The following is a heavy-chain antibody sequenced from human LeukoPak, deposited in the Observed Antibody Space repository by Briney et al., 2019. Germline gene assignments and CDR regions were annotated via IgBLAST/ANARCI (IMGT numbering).Heavy chain of an antibody. D-gene: IGHD3-22*01. CDR1: VAPSVVTA. CDR2: SITVGAP. J-gene: IGHJ4*02. Sequence: SETLPSPALSLVAPSVVTAGAGSGSPQGRDWSGLGISITVGAPTTTPPLKSRVTISVDTSKNQFSLKLSSVTAADTAVYYCASLKSSITMIVAYWGQGTLVTVSS. V-gene: IGHV4-59*08. CDR3: ASLKSSITMIVAY.